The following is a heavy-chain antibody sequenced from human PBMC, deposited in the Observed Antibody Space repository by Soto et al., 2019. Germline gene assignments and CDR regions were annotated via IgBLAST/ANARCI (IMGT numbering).Heavy chain of an antibody. J-gene: IGHJ3*02. CDR3: ARDRGGDLKAFDI. Sequence: EVQLVESGGGLVKPGGSLRLSCAASGFTFSTYSMNWVRQAPGKGLEWVSSISSSSSYIYYADSVKGRFTISRDNAKNSQYLQMNGLRAEDTAVYNGARDRGGDLKAFDIWGQGTMVTVSS. V-gene: IGHV3-21*06. CDR1: GFTFSTYS. CDR2: ISSSSSYI. D-gene: IGHD3-10*01.